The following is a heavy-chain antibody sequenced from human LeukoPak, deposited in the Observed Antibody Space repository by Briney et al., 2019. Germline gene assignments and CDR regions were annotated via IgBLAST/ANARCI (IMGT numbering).Heavy chain of an antibody. Sequence: GGSLRLSCAASGFTFSSYAMNWVRQAPGKGLMWVSRTNKEGTGTTYADSVRGRFTISRDNAKNTLLLQVNSLRAEDTGVYYCAREMGSSSYVLDVWGQGTMVTVSS. V-gene: IGHV3-74*01. CDR2: TNKEGTGT. CDR1: GFTFSSYA. J-gene: IGHJ3*01. CDR3: AREMGSSSYVLDV. D-gene: IGHD2-2*01.